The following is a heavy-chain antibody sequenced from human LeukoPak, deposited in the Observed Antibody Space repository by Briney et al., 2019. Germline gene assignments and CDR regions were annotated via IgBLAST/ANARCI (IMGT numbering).Heavy chain of an antibody. V-gene: IGHV4-34*01. CDR2: INHSGST. Sequence: SETLSLTCAVYRGTFTDYYWGWIRQPPGKGLEWIGEINHSGSTNYNPSLKSRVTISVDTSKNQFSLKLSSVTAADTAVYYCASVPEPYYFDYWGQGTLVTVS. J-gene: IGHJ4*02. CDR3: ASVPEPYYFDY. CDR1: RGTFTDYY. D-gene: IGHD1-14*01.